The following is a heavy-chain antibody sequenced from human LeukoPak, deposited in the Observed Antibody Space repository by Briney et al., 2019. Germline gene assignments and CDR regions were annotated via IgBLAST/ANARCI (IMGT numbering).Heavy chain of an antibody. V-gene: IGHV1-2*06. CDR3: ARGPIRVVGSYGGDY. CDR1: GYTFTGYY. Sequence: ASVTVSFTASGYTFTGYYMHWVRQAPGQGLEWMGRINPNSGGTNYAQKFQGRVTMTRDTSISTAYMELNRLRFDDTAVYYCARGPIRVVGSYGGDYWGQGTLVTVSS. J-gene: IGHJ4*02. D-gene: IGHD5-18*01. CDR2: INPNSGGT.